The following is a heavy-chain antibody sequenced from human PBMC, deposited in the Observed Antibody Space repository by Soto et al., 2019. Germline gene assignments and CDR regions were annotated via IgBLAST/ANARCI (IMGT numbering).Heavy chain of an antibody. J-gene: IGHJ5*02. V-gene: IGHV4-34*01. D-gene: IGHD3-9*01. Sequence: SETLSLTCAVYGGSFSGYYWSWIRQPPGKGLEWIGEINHSGSTNYNPSLKSRVTISVDTSKSQFSLKLSSVTAADTAVYYCARGSLRYFAPWGQGTLVTVSS. CDR2: INHSGST. CDR3: ARGSLRYFAP. CDR1: GGSFSGYY.